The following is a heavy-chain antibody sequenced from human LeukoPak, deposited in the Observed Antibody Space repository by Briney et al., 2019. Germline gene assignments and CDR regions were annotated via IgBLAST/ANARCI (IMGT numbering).Heavy chain of an antibody. Sequence: ISAYNVNTNYAQKLHGRVTITTDTSTSTAYMELRSLRSDDTAVYYCARECGGDCYSDFDYWGQGTLVTVSS. D-gene: IGHD2-21*01. CDR2: ISAYNVNT. V-gene: IGHV1-18*01. J-gene: IGHJ4*02. CDR3: ARECGGDCYSDFDY.